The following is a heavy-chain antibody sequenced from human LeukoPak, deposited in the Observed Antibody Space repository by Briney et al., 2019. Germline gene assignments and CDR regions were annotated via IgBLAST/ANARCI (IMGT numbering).Heavy chain of an antibody. CDR1: GGSFSSYY. CDR2: INTSGST. J-gene: IGHJ3*01. V-gene: IGHV4-4*07. Sequence: SETLSLTCTVSGGSFSSYYWSWIRQPAGQGLEWIGRINTSGSTNYNPSLKSRVTMSLDTSTNQFSLKLSSVSAADTAVYYCARNLLPAHKGAFDVWGQGTLVTVSS. CDR3: ARNLLPAHKGAFDV. D-gene: IGHD2-2*01.